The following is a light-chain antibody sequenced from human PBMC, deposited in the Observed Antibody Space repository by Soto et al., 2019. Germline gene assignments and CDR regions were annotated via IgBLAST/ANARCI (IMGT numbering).Light chain of an antibody. CDR3: QQYNNWLT. J-gene: IGKJ4*01. V-gene: IGKV3-15*01. Sequence: EIVMTQSPATLSVSPGERATLSCRASQSVSSNLAWYQQQPGQAPRLLIYGASTRATGIPARFSGSGSGTEFTLTISSLQSEDFAVYYCQQYNNWLTVGGGTKVEIK. CDR2: GAS. CDR1: QSVSSN.